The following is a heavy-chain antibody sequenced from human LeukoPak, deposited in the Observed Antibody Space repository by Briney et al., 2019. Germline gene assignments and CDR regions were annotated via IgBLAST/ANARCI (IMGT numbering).Heavy chain of an antibody. CDR1: GYTFTNFG. Sequence: ASVKVSCKASGYTFTNFGISWVRQAPGQGLEWMGRISAYNGNTNYAQKVQGRVTMTTDTSTSTAYMELRSHRSDDTAVYYCARAGGWAREDYKADAFDIWGQGTMVTVSS. CDR2: ISAYNGNT. V-gene: IGHV1-18*01. D-gene: IGHD6-19*01. J-gene: IGHJ3*02. CDR3: ARAGGWAREDYKADAFDI.